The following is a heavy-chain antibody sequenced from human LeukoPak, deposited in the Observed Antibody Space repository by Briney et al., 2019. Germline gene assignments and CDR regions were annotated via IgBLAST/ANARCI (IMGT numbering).Heavy chain of an antibody. CDR1: GFTFSRYW. J-gene: IGHJ2*01. CDR3: ARGPPWYFDL. D-gene: IGHD6-25*01. V-gene: IGHV3-74*01. CDR2: INSDGSTT. Sequence: GGTLRLSCAASGFTFSRYWMHWVRQAPGKGLVWVSRINSDGSTTSYADSVKGRFTISRDNAKNTLYLQMNSLRVEDTAVYYCARGPPWYFDLWGRGTLVTVSS.